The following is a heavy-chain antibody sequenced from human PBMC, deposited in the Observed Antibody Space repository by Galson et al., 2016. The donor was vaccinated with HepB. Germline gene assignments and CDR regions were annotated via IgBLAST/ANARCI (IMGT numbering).Heavy chain of an antibody. CDR3: ARLDSSGAYSDY. V-gene: IGHV5-51*01. CDR1: GYNFRNYW. Sequence: QSGAEVKKPGESLKMSCKASGYNFRNYWIAWVRQMPGKGLEWMGRIYPGDSDTRYSPSFQGQVSISADKSISTAYLQWSSLGASDTAMYHCARLDSSGAYSDYWGQGTRVTVSS. J-gene: IGHJ4*02. CDR2: IYPGDSDT. D-gene: IGHD3-22*01.